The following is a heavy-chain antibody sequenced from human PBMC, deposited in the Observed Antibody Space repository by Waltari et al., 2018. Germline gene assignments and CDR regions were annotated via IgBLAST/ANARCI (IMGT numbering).Heavy chain of an antibody. J-gene: IGHJ2*01. CDR3: AKDLGGYSGAHWYFDV. V-gene: IGHV3-23*04. CDR1: GFMFGSYA. D-gene: IGHD5-12*01. CDR2: ISGSDGRA. Sequence: EVQLVESGGGSVQPGGSLRISCAGYGFMFGSYAMCGVRQAPGKGMEWVSSISGSDGRANYADSAKGRFTISRDNFKNTLFLEMNSLRADDAAVYYCAKDLGGYSGAHWYFDVWGRGTLVTVSS.